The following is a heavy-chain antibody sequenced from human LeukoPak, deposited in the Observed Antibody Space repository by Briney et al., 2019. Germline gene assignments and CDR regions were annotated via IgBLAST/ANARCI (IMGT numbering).Heavy chain of an antibody. V-gene: IGHV1-18*01. Sequence: ASVKVSCKASGGTFSSYAISWVRQAPGQGLEWMGWISAYNGNTNYAQKLQGRVTMTTDTSTSTAYMELRSLRSDDTAVYYCARDEWLRFGAGQWLVLNFDCWGQGTLVTVSS. J-gene: IGHJ4*02. D-gene: IGHD6-19*01. CDR2: ISAYNGNT. CDR3: ARDEWLRFGAGQWLVLNFDC. CDR1: GGTFSSYA.